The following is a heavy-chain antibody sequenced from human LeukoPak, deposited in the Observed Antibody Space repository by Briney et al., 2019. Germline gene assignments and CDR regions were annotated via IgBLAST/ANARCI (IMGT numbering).Heavy chain of an antibody. CDR1: GYSISSGYY. CDR3: ARPGSYYSDAFDI. Sequence: SETLSLTCAVSGYSISSGYYWGWIRQPPGKGLDWIGSIYHSGSTYYNPSLKSRVTISVDTSKNQFSLKLSSVTAADTAVYYCARPGSYYSDAFDIWGQGTMVTVSS. CDR2: IYHSGST. D-gene: IGHD1-26*01. V-gene: IGHV4-38-2*01. J-gene: IGHJ3*02.